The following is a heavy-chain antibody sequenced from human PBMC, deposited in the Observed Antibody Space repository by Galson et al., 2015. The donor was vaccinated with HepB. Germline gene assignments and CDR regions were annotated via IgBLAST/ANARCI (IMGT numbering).Heavy chain of an antibody. D-gene: IGHD7-27*01. CDR3: ARERWGFDY. CDR1: GFTFSSYS. Sequence: SLRLSCAASGFTFSSYSMNWVRQAPGKGLEWVSYISSSSSTIYYADSVKGRFTISRDNAKNSLYLQMNSLRAEDTAVYYCARERWGFDYWGQGTLVTVSS. J-gene: IGHJ4*02. CDR2: ISSSSSTI. V-gene: IGHV3-48*01.